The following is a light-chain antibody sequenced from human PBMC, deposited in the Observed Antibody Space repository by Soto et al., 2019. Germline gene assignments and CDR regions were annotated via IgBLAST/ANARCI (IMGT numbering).Light chain of an antibody. V-gene: IGKV3-20*01. Sequence: EIVLTQSPGTLSLSPGDRATLSCSASQSVSSSYLAWFQHKPGQAPRLLIYATSSRATGIPDRFRGSGSGTDFTLTISRLEPEDCAVYFCQQYGSSLITFGPGTKLDI. J-gene: IGKJ3*01. CDR3: QQYGSSLIT. CDR1: QSVSSSY. CDR2: ATS.